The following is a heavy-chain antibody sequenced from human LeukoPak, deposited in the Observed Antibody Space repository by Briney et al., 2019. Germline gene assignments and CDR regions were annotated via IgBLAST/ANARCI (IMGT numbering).Heavy chain of an antibody. J-gene: IGHJ4*02. CDR3: ARAGRGLRYFDWLTYDY. V-gene: IGHV4-39*01. CDR1: GGSISSSSYY. CDR2: IYYSGST. D-gene: IGHD3-9*01. Sequence: SETLSLTCTVSGGSISSSSYYWGWIRQPPGKGLEWIGSIYYSGSTYYNPSLKSRVTISVDTSKNQFSLKLSSVTAADTAVYYCARAGRGLRYFDWLTYDYWGQGTLVTVSS.